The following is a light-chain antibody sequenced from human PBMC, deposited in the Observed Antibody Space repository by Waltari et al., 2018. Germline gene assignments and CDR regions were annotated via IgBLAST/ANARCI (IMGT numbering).Light chain of an antibody. V-gene: IGKV1-33*01. Sequence: DIQMTQSQSSLSASVGDRVTITCQASQDISNYLNWYQQKAGNAPKLLIYDASNLETGVPSRFSGGGAGTHFTFTISSLQPEDIATYYCQHYDNLPPPSYTFGQGTKLEIK. J-gene: IGKJ2*01. CDR3: QHYDNLPPPSYT. CDR2: DAS. CDR1: QDISNY.